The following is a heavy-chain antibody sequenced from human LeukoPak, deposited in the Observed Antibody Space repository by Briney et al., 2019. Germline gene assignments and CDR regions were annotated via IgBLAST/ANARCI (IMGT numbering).Heavy chain of an antibody. CDR2: MNPNSGNT. CDR1: GYTFTGYY. V-gene: IGHV1-8*02. J-gene: IGHJ4*02. CDR3: ARGPSHYYDSSGYYGY. D-gene: IGHD3-22*01. Sequence: ASVKVSCKTSGYTFTGYYMHWVRQATGQGLEWMGWMNPNSGNTGYAQKFQGRVTMTRNTSISTAYMELSSLRSEDTAVYYCARGPSHYYDSSGYYGYWGQGTLVTVSS.